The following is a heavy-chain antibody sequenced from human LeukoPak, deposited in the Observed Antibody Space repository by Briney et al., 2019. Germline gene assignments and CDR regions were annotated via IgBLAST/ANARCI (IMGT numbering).Heavy chain of an antibody. CDR1: GFTFTNYG. CDR2: IRYDGSNK. J-gene: IGHJ4*02. Sequence: PGGSLRLSCAASGFTFTNYGMHWVRQAPGKGLKWVASIRYDGSNKYYADSVKGRFTISRDNSKNTLYLQMNSLRAEDTAVYYCARDVDIVATIQFDYWGQGTLVTVSS. D-gene: IGHD5-12*01. CDR3: ARDVDIVATIQFDY. V-gene: IGHV3-30*02.